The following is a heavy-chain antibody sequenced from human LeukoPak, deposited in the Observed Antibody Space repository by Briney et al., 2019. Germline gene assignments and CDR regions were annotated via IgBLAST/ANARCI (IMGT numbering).Heavy chain of an antibody. J-gene: IGHJ3*02. D-gene: IGHD6-19*01. Sequence: ASVKVSCKASGYTFTGYYMHWARQAPGQGLEWMGRINPNSGGTNYAQKFQGRVTMTRDTSISTAYMELSRLRSDDTAVYYCARSWQWLVRVGAFDIWGQGTMVTVSS. CDR3: ARSWQWLVRVGAFDI. V-gene: IGHV1-2*06. CDR2: INPNSGGT. CDR1: GYTFTGYY.